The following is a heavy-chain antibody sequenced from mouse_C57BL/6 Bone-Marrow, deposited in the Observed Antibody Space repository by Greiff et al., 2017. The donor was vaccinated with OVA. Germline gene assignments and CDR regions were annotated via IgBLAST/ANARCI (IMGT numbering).Heavy chain of an antibody. CDR2: ISYDGSN. J-gene: IGHJ3*01. CDR3: ARERGTAY. Sequence: ESGPGLVKPSQSLSLTCSVTGYSITSGYYWNWIRQFPGNKLEWMGYISYDGSNNYNPSLKNRISITRDTSKNQFFLKLNSVTTEDTATYYCARERGTAYWGQGTLVTVSA. CDR1: GYSITSGYY. V-gene: IGHV3-6*01. D-gene: IGHD3-3*01.